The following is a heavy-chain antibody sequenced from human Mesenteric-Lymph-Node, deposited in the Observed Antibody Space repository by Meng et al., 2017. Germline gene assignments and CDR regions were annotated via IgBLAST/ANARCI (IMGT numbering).Heavy chain of an antibody. CDR3: ARGYYYDSSGYYGPFDY. D-gene: IGHD3-22*01. V-gene: IGHV1-69*13. J-gene: IGHJ4*02. CDR2: IIPIFGTA. CDR1: GYTFTSYA. Sequence: QVQVVQSGAEGREPGASVKVSCKASGYTFTSYAMNWVRQAPGQGLEWMGGIIPIFGTANYAQKFQGRVTITADESTSTAYMELSSLRSEDTAVYYCARGYYYDSSGYYGPFDYWGQGTLVTVSS.